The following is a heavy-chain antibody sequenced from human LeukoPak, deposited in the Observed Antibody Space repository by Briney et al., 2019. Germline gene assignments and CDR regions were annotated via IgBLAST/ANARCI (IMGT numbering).Heavy chain of an antibody. V-gene: IGHV3-7*01. CDR1: GFTFSNYA. CDR2: IKQDGSEK. Sequence: GGSLRLSCAASGFTFSNYAMTWVRQAPGKGLEWVANIKQDGSEKYYVDSMKGRFTISRDNAKNSLYLQMNSLRAEDTAVYYCAREISSWYRTEGRFESWGQGTLVTVSS. CDR3: AREISSWYRTEGRFES. D-gene: IGHD6-13*01. J-gene: IGHJ5*01.